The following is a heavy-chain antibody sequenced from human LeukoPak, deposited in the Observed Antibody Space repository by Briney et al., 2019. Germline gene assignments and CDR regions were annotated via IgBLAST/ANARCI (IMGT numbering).Heavy chain of an antibody. CDR1: GYTFTGYY. CDR3: ARRPAPEGSYYYYYMDV. V-gene: IGHV1-2*02. J-gene: IGHJ6*03. Sequence: ASVKVSCKASGYTFTGYYMHWVRQAPGQGLEWMGWINPNSGGTNYAQKFQGRVTMTRDTSISTAYMELSRLRSDDTAVYYCARRPAPEGSYYYYYMDVWGKGTTVTVSS. CDR2: INPNSGGT.